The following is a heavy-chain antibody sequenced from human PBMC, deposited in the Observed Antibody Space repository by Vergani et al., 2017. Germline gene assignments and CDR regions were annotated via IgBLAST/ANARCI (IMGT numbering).Heavy chain of an antibody. J-gene: IGHJ1*01. CDR1: GFTFSTSA. CDR2: IDNSGRSI. D-gene: IGHD3-16*01. CDR3: AKSRASLDLWGEHFQH. V-gene: IGHV3-23*01. Sequence: EVHLLESGGGLRQPGGSLKLSCAASGFTFSTSAMSWVRQVPGKGLEWVATIDNSGRSIYYTDSVKGRFTISRDNSKSTLFLQMNSLSAEDTALYYCAKSRASLDLWGEHFQHWGRGTLVTVSS.